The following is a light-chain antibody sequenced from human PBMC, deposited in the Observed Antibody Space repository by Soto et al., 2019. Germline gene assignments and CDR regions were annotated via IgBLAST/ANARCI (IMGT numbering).Light chain of an antibody. CDR3: VAWDDNLSSRV. Sequence: QSALTQPASVSGSLGQSITISCTGSSSDVGGYNYVSWYQQHPGKAPKLMIYEVNNRPSGVSNRFSGSKSGNTASLTISGLQAEDEADYYCVAWDDNLSSRVFGGGTKLTVL. CDR1: SSDVGGYNY. V-gene: IGLV2-14*01. J-gene: IGLJ3*02. CDR2: EVN.